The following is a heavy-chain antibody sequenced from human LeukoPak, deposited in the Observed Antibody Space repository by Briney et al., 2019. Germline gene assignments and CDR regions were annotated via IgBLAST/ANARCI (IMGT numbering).Heavy chain of an antibody. CDR3: ARGRANVAAAGNWFDP. J-gene: IGHJ5*02. CDR1: GFTFSSYS. V-gene: IGHV3-21*01. D-gene: IGHD6-13*01. Sequence: PGGSLRLSCAASGFTFSSYSMNWVRQAPGKGLEWVSSISTSSIYIYYADSVKGRFTISRGNAKNSLYLQMNSLRAEDTAVYYCARGRANVAAAGNWFDPWGQGTLVTVSS. CDR2: ISTSSIYI.